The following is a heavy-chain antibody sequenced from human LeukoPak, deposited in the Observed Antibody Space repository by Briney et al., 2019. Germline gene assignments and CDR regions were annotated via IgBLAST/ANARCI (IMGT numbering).Heavy chain of an antibody. V-gene: IGHV1-18*01. CDR1: GYTFTSYG. D-gene: IGHD3-10*01. J-gene: IGHJ5*02. CDR2: ISAYNGNT. Sequence: ASVKVSCKASGYTFTSYGISWVRQAPGQGLEWMGWISAYNGNTNYAQKLQGRVTMTTDTSTSTAYMELRSLRSDDTAVYYCARDPDVLLWFGEIGNWFDPWGQGTLVTVSS. CDR3: ARDPDVLLWFGEIGNWFDP.